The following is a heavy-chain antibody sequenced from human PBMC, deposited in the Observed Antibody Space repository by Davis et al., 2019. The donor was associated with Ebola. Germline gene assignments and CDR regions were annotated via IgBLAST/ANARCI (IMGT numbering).Heavy chain of an antibody. CDR1: GGSFSGYY. D-gene: IGHD6-13*01. Sequence: MPSETLSLTCAVYGGSFSGYYWSWIRQPPGKGLEWIGEINHSGSTNYNPSLKSRVTISVDTSKNQFSLKLGSVTAADTAVYYCARTRGGSSSWALSWFDPWGQGTLVTVSS. CDR3: ARTRGGSSSWALSWFDP. CDR2: INHSGST. J-gene: IGHJ5*02. V-gene: IGHV4-34*01.